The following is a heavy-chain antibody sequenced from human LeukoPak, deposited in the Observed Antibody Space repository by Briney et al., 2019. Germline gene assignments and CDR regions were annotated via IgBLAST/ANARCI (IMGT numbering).Heavy chain of an antibody. CDR2: ISPTGSTT. V-gene: IGHV3-74*01. D-gene: IGHD6-6*01. CDR3: ARGPNSNWSGLDF. Sequence: PGGSLRLSCTASGFSFSGHWMRWARQLPGKGLVWVSRISPTGSTTSYADSVKGRLTVSRDNAKNTLYLQVNNLRAEDTAVYYCARGPNSNWSGLDFWGQGTLLTVSS. J-gene: IGHJ4*02. CDR1: GFSFSGHW.